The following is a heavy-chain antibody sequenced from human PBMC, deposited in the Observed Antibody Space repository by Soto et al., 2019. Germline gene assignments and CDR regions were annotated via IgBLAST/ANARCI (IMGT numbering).Heavy chain of an antibody. CDR1: GYTFICYF. V-gene: IGHV1-2*02. Sequence: ASVKVSCKTSGYTFICYFLNWVRQAPGQGLEWMGWVNPHTGGTHYPQKFDGRVTMTRDTSTYTAYMELSGLKFDETATYFCARVMAYEQQLVPCVYWGQGTLVTVSS. J-gene: IGHJ4*02. D-gene: IGHD6-13*01. CDR2: VNPHTGGT. CDR3: ARVMAYEQQLVPCVY.